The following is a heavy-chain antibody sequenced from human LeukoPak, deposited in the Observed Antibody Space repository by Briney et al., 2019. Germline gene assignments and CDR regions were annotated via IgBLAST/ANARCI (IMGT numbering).Heavy chain of an antibody. D-gene: IGHD3-3*01. Sequence: GASVTVSYKASVYTFTNYDINWVRQAPGQGLEWMGWMNPNSGNTGYAQKFQGRVTITRNTSISTAYMELSSLRSEDTAVYYCAYYDFWSGYHYWGQGTLVTVSS. CDR1: VYTFTNYD. J-gene: IGHJ4*02. CDR2: MNPNSGNT. V-gene: IGHV1-8*03. CDR3: AYYDFWSGYHY.